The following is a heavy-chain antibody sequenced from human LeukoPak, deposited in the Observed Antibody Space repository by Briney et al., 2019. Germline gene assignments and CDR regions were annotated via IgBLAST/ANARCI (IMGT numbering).Heavy chain of an antibody. CDR1: GFTFSNYG. Sequence: HTGGSLRLSCAASGFTFSNYGMHWVRQAPGKGLEWVSYISSSSSTIYYADSVKGRFTISRDNAKNSLYLQMNSLRAEDTAVYYCAKDFDSSGYLFDYWGQGTLVTVSS. J-gene: IGHJ4*02. D-gene: IGHD3-22*01. V-gene: IGHV3-48*04. CDR3: AKDFDSSGYLFDY. CDR2: ISSSSSTI.